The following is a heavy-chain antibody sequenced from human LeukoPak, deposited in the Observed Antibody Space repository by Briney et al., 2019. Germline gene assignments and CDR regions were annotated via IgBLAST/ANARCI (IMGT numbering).Heavy chain of an antibody. J-gene: IGHJ2*01. D-gene: IGHD3-22*01. CDR3: ARGVSYYYDNSGHPGWYFDL. Sequence: GGSLRLSCAVSGFTFNYYDMHWVRQAPGKRLEWVSAIRTTGDTHYPDSVKGRFAMSREGAKNSVHLQMNTLRAGDTAVYYCARGVSYYYDNSGHPGWYFDLWGRGTLVTVSS. CDR1: GFTFNYYD. CDR2: IRTTGDT. V-gene: IGHV3-13*01.